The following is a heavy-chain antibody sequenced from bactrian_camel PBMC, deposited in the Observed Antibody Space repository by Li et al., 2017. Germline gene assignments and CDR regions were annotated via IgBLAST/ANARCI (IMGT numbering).Heavy chain of an antibody. CDR1: GFPSGVFD. CDR2: VTDDGSTT. V-gene: IGHV3-2*01. J-gene: IGHJ6*01. CDR3: TIGGIRMWFGF. D-gene: IGHD7*01. Sequence: HVQLVESGGGLVQPGESLSLSCAVSGFPSGVFDMSWVRQAPGKGPEWVATVTDDGSTTYYADAVKGRFTISRENAKNMLYLQMNGLKSEDAALYRCTIGGIRMWFGFWGQGTQVTVS.